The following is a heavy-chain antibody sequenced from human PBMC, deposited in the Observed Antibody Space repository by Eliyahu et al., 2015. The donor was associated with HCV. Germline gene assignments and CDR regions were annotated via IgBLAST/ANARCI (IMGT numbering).Heavy chain of an antibody. V-gene: IGHV3-30*04. CDR1: GXTFXXYA. J-gene: IGHJ4*02. CDR2: ISYDGSNK. CDR3: ARPDRGYYDSSGYSLPPDY. Sequence: QVQLVESGGGVVQPGRSLXLSCAASGXTFXXYAXPWVRQAPGKGLEWVAVISYDGSNKYYADSVKGRFTISRDNSKNTLYLQMNSLRAEDTAVYYCARPDRGYYDSSGYSLPPDYWGQGTLVTVSS. D-gene: IGHD3-22*01.